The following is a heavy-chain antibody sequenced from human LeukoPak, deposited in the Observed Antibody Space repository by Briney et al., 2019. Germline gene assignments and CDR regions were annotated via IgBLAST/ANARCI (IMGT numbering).Heavy chain of an antibody. CDR3: AKDTGYSYGYSFFDY. CDR1: GFTFSSYA. J-gene: IGHJ4*02. Sequence: GGSLRLSCAASGFTFSSYAMSWVRQAPGKGLEWDSAISGSGGSTYYADSVNVRFIISRDNSKNSLYLQMNSLRAEDTAVYYCAKDTGYSYGYSFFDYWGQGTLVT. V-gene: IGHV3-23*01. D-gene: IGHD5-18*01. CDR2: ISGSGGST.